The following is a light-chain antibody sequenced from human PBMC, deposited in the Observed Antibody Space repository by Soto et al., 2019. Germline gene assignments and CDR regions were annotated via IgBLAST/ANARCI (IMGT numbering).Light chain of an antibody. J-gene: IGLJ2*01. CDR2: EVT. CDR1: SSDVGGYNY. V-gene: IGLV2-14*01. Sequence: QSALTQPASVSGSPGQSITISCTGTSSDVGGYNYVSWYQQHPGKAPKLMIYEVTNRPSGVSNRFSGSKSGNTASLTISGLQAEDEADYFCNSYTGSATVIFGGVTKLTVL. CDR3: NSYTGSATVI.